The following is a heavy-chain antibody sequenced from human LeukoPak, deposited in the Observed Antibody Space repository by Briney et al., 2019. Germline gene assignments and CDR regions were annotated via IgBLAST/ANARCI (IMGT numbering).Heavy chain of an antibody. J-gene: IGHJ5*02. CDR2: MNPSSGNT. CDR1: GYTFTSYD. CDR3: ARGRAPAAIARDFDP. V-gene: IGHV1-8*03. Sequence: ASVKVSCKASGYTFTSYDINWVRQATGQGLEWMGWMNPSSGNTGYAQKFQGRVTITRNTSVSTAYMELSSLRSEDTAVYYCARGRAPAAIARDFDPWGQGTLVTVSS. D-gene: IGHD2-2*01.